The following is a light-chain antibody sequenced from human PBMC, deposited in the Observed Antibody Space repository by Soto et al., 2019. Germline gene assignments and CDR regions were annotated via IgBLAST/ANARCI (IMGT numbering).Light chain of an antibody. V-gene: IGKV1-5*01. CDR2: DAS. Sequence: DMKMTQSLSTLSGWVGEKVTVAARASQSISSWLAWYQQKPGKAPKLLIYDASSLESGVPSRFSGSGSGTEFTLTISSLQPDDFATYYCQQYNSYSTFGQGTKVDIK. CDR1: QSISSW. CDR3: QQYNSYST. J-gene: IGKJ1*01.